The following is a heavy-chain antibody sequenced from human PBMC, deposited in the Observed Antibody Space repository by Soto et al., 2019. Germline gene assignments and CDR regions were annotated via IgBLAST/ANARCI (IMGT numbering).Heavy chain of an antibody. Sequence: SDTLSLTCTLSGDSISAYSWSWVRQPPGKGLEWIGNIHYNGNTNYNPSLKSRVTISVDTSKNQFSLKLSSVTAADTAVYYCARRYGASFDYWGQGTLVTVSS. J-gene: IGHJ4*02. V-gene: IGHV4-59*01. CDR2: IHYNGNT. CDR1: GDSISAYS. D-gene: IGHD4-17*01. CDR3: ARRYGASFDY.